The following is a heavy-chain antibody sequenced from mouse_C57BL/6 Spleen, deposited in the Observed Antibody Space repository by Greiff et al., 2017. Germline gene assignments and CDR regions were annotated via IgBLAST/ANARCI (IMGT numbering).Heavy chain of an antibody. V-gene: IGHV14-4*01. CDR1: GFNIKDDY. J-gene: IGHJ1*03. Sequence: EVQLQQSGAELVRPGASVKLSCTASGFNIKDDYMHWVKQRPEQGLEWIGWIDPENGDTEYASKFQGKATITADTSSNTAYLQLSSLTSEDTAVYYCTTRGYATGYFDVWGTGTTVTVSS. D-gene: IGHD1-1*01. CDR3: TTRGYATGYFDV. CDR2: IDPENGDT.